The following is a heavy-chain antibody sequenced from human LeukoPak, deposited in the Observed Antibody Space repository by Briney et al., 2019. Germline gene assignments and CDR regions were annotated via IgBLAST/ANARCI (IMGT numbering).Heavy chain of an antibody. CDR1: GGTFSSYA. D-gene: IGHD3-22*01. J-gene: IGHJ4*02. Sequence: GASVKVSCKASGGTFSSYAISWVRQAPGQGLEWMGRIIPIFGIANYAQKFQGRVTITADKSTSTAYMELSSLRSEDTAAYYCARDRGGYYYDSTPGVPFDYWGQGTLVTVSP. CDR2: IIPIFGIA. CDR3: ARDRGGYYYDSTPGVPFDY. V-gene: IGHV1-69*04.